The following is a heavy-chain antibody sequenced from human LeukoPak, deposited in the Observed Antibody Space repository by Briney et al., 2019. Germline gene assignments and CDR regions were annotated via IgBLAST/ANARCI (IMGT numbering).Heavy chain of an antibody. D-gene: IGHD3-22*01. Sequence: GGSLRLSCAASGFTFSSYGMHWVRQAPGKGLEWVAFIRYDGSNKYYADSVKGRFTISRDNSKNTLYLQMNSLRAEDTAVYYCAKSNEKRITMIVVAYPDNYFDYWGQGTLVTVSS. CDR1: GFTFSSYG. V-gene: IGHV3-30*02. CDR2: IRYDGSNK. J-gene: IGHJ4*02. CDR3: AKSNEKRITMIVVAYPDNYFDY.